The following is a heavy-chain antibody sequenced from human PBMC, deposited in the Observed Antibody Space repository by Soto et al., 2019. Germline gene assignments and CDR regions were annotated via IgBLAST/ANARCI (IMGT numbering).Heavy chain of an antibody. J-gene: IGHJ5*02. CDR2: IIPSFGTA. CDR1: GGTFSSYA. Sequence: QVQLVQSGAEVKKPGSSVKVACKASGGTFSSYAITWVRQAPGQGLEWMGGIIPSFGTANYAQKFQGRVTITADDSLTTAYMELSSLRSEDTAVYYCARDFPSSSSDPWGQGTLVTVSS. V-gene: IGHV1-69*01. CDR3: ARDFPSSSSDP.